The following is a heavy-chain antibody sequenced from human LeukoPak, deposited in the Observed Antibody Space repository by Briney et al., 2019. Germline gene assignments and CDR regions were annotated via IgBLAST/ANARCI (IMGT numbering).Heavy chain of an antibody. Sequence: SQTLSLTCTVSGGSISSGGYYWSWIRQHPGKGLEWIGYIYCSGSTYYNPSLKSRVTISVDTSKNQFSLKLSSVTAADTAVYYCARGRGGYYDSRTNAFDIWGQGTMVTVSS. CDR2: IYCSGST. V-gene: IGHV4-31*03. CDR3: ARGRGGYYDSRTNAFDI. D-gene: IGHD3-22*01. CDR1: GGSISSGGYY. J-gene: IGHJ3*02.